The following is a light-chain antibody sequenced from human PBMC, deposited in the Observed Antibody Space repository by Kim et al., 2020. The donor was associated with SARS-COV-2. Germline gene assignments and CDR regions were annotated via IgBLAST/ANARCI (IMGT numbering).Light chain of an antibody. CDR2: DVS. V-gene: IGKV1-5*01. J-gene: IGKJ4*02. CDR3: QQYNAYPLT. CDR1: QALNNW. Sequence: DIQMTQSPSTLSASVGDRVTITCRASQALNNWLAWYQQKPGKAPELLIYDVSNLQTGVPSRFSGSGSGIEFSLTISSLQPDDFATYYCQQYNAYPLTFGGGTKVDIK.